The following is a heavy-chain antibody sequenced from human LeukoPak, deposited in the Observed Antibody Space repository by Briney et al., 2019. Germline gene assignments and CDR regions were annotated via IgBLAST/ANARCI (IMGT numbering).Heavy chain of an antibody. V-gene: IGHV3-48*04. CDR3: TTDCSSTSCLKKYYFDY. J-gene: IGHJ4*02. CDR2: ISSSSRSI. CDR1: GFTFSSYS. Sequence: PGGSLRLSCAASGFTFSSYSMNWVRQAPGKGLEWVSYISSSSRSIYYADSVKGRFTISRDNAKNSLYPQMNSLRAEDTAVYYCTTDCSSTSCLKKYYFDYWGQGTLVTVSS. D-gene: IGHD2-2*01.